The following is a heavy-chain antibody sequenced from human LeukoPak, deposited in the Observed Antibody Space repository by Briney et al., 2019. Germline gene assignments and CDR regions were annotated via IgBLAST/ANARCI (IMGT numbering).Heavy chain of an antibody. CDR3: VRDHDNSPRAFDI. CDR1: GDSVSSSTAA. Sequence: SQTLSLTCAISGDSVSSSTAAWNWIRQSPSRGLEWLGRTYFRSQWYYDYALSVESRITINLDTSKNQFSLQLNSVTPEDTAVYYCVRDHDNSPRAFDIWGQGTMVTVSS. CDR2: TYFRSQWYY. J-gene: IGHJ3*02. V-gene: IGHV6-1*01. D-gene: IGHD3-22*01.